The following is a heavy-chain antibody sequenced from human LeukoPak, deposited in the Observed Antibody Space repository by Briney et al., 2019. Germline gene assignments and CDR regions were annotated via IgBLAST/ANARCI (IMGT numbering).Heavy chain of an antibody. D-gene: IGHD5-18*01. Sequence: SETLSLTCTVSGGSISSSSYYWGWIRQPPGKELEWIGSIYYSGSTYYNPSLKSRVTISVDTSKNQFSLKLSSVTAADTAVYYCARDAEYSYGLFDYWGQGTLVTVSS. CDR1: GGSISSSSYY. CDR3: ARDAEYSYGLFDY. CDR2: IYYSGST. J-gene: IGHJ4*02. V-gene: IGHV4-39*07.